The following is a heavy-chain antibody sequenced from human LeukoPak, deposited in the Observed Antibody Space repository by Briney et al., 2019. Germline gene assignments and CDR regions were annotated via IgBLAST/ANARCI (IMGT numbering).Heavy chain of an antibody. V-gene: IGHV3-66*01. D-gene: IGHD3-10*01. Sequence: GGSLRLSCAASEFSVGSNYMTWVRQAPGKGLEWVSLIYSGGSTYYADSVKGRFTISRDNSKNTLYLQMNSLRAEDTAVYYCAHGSGSYSGFDYWGQGTLVTVSS. CDR2: IYSGGST. CDR3: AHGSGSYSGFDY. CDR1: EFSVGSNY. J-gene: IGHJ4*02.